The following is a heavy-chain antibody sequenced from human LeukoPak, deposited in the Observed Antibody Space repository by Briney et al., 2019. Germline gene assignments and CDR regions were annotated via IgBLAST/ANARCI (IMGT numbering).Heavy chain of an antibody. J-gene: IGHJ3*02. CDR2: ISDIGPNT. Sequence: PSGGSLRLSCAASGFALSNFAKTWVRQAPGKGLEWVSSISDIGPNTYYAASVKGRFTISRDTSKNTLYLQMNSLRAEDTAVYYCTKRLSLRFDAFDIWGPGTMVTVSS. V-gene: IGHV3-23*01. CDR1: GFALSNFA. CDR3: TKRLSLRFDAFDI. D-gene: IGHD3-3*01.